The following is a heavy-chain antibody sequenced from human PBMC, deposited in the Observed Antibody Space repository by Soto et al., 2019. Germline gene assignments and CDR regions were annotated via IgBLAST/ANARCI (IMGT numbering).Heavy chain of an antibody. V-gene: IGHV3-30-3*01. D-gene: IGHD1-7*01. Sequence: QVQLVESGGGVVQPGRSLRLSCEASGFAFRSYAVHWVRQAPGKGLDWVALISYDGINKYYADSVKGRFTISRDNSKNPLYLQVNSLRAEDTAVYYCASRRGFGTYYFAYWGQGTLVTVSS. CDR1: GFAFRSYA. J-gene: IGHJ4*02. CDR2: ISYDGINK. CDR3: ASRRGFGTYYFAY.